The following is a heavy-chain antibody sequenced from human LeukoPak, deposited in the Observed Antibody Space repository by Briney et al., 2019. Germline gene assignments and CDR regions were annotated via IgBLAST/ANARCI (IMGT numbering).Heavy chain of an antibody. CDR2: INPNSGGT. V-gene: IGHV1-2*02. Sequence: ASVKVSCKASGYTFTGYYMHWVRQAPGQGLEWMGWINPNSGGTNYAQKFQGRVTMTRDTSISTAYMELSRLRSDDTAVYYCASARKGGGSWDYGTDVWGQGTTVTVSS. J-gene: IGHJ6*02. CDR3: ASARKGGGSWDYGTDV. CDR1: GYTFTGYY. D-gene: IGHD1-14*01.